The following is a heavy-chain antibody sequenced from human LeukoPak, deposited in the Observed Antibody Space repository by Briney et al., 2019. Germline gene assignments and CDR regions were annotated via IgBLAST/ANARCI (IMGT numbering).Heavy chain of an antibody. D-gene: IGHD3-3*01. CDR2: INTDGSST. J-gene: IGHJ6*03. CDR1: GFTFSSYW. Sequence: GGSLRLSCTASGFTFSSYWMHWVRQAPGKGLVWVSRINTDGSSTSYADSVRGRFTISRDNAKNSLYLQMNSLRAEDTAVYYCARGLEDDFWSGYYYYYYMDVWGKGTTVTVSS. CDR3: ARGLEDDFWSGYYYYYYMDV. V-gene: IGHV3-74*01.